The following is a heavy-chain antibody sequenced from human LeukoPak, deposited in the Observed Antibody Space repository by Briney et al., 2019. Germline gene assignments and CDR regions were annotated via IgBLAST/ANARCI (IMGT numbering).Heavy chain of an antibody. D-gene: IGHD4-23*01. CDR1: GYTFTSYG. V-gene: IGHV1-18*01. CDR2: ISAYNGNT. CDR3: ARGWLAESTVVTPYNF. Sequence: ASVKVSCKASGYTFTSYGISWVRQAPGQGLEWMGWISAYNGNTNYAQKLQGRVTMTTDTSTSTAYMELRSLRSDDTAVYYCARGWLAESTVVTPYNFWGQGTLVTVSS. J-gene: IGHJ4*02.